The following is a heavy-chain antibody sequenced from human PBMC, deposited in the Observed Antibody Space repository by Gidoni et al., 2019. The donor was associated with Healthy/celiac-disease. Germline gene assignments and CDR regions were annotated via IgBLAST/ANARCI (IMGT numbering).Heavy chain of an antibody. CDR3: AKDRGYCSSTSCYFSYYFDY. V-gene: IGHV3-30*18. CDR1: GFTFSSYG. J-gene: IGHJ4*02. CDR2: ISYDGSNK. D-gene: IGHD2-2*01. Sequence: QVQLVESGGGVVQPGRSLRLPCAASGFTFSSYGMHWVRQAPGKGLEWVAVISYDGSNKYYADSVKGRFTISRDNSKNTLYLQMNSLRAEDTAVYYCAKDRGYCSSTSCYFSYYFDYWGQGTLVTVSS.